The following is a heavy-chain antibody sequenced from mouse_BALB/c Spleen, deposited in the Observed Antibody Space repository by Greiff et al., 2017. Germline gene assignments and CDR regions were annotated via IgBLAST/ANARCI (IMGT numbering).Heavy chain of an antibody. CDR2: IDPANGNT. D-gene: IGHD2-4*01. J-gene: IGHJ2*01. CDR3: AKDGYDYTLFDY. V-gene: IGHV14-3*02. CDR1: GFNIKDTY. Sequence: VQLQQSGAELVKPGASVKLSCTASGFNIKDTYMHWVKQRPEQGLEWIGRIDPANGNTKYDPKFQGKATITADTSSNTAYLQLSSLTSEDTAVYYCAKDGYDYTLFDYWGQGTTLTVSS.